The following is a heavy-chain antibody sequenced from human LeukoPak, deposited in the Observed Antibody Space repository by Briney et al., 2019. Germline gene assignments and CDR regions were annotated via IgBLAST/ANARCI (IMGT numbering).Heavy chain of an antibody. Sequence: PSETLSLTCTVSGGSISSYYWSWIRQPPGKGLEWIGYIYYSGSTNHNPSLKSRVTISVDTSKNQFSLKLSSVTAADTAVYYCARWHGWFDPWGQGTLVTVSP. CDR2: IYYSGST. CDR1: GGSISSYY. J-gene: IGHJ5*02. V-gene: IGHV4-59*01. CDR3: ARWHGWFDP.